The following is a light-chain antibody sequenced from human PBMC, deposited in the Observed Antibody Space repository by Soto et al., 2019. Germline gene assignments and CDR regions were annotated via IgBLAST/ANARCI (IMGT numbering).Light chain of an antibody. CDR2: GAS. Sequence: EIVMTQSPATLSVSPGERATLSCRASQSVSSNLAWYQQKPGQAPRLLIYGASTRATGIPARFSGSGSGTEFTLTIRSLESGGFAGYYFQEYNNWPRKVGQGNKVEIK. J-gene: IGKJ1*01. CDR3: QEYNNWPRK. CDR1: QSVSSN. V-gene: IGKV3-15*01.